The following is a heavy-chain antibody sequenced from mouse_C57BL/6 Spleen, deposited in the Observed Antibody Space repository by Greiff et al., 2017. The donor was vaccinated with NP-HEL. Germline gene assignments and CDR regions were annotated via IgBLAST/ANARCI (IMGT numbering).Heavy chain of an antibody. Sequence: VQGVESGAELVRPGASVTLSCKASGYTFTDYEMHWVKQTPVHGLEWIGAIDPETGGTAYNQKFKGKAILTADKSSSTAYMELRSLTSEDSAVYYCTRRVFDYWGQGTTLTVSS. CDR3: TRRVFDY. V-gene: IGHV1-15*01. CDR2: IDPETGGT. J-gene: IGHJ2*01. CDR1: GYTFTDYE.